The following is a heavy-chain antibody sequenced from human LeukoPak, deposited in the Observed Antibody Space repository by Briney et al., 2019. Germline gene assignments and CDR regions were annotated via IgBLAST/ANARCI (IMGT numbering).Heavy chain of an antibody. CDR1: GFTFSSYS. CDR2: ISSSSSYI. V-gene: IGHV3-21*01. J-gene: IGHJ3*02. CDR3: ARQQQLGGDAFDI. Sequence: PGGSLRLSCAASGFTFSSYSMNWVRQAPGKGLEWVSSISSSSSYIYYADSVKGRFTISRDNAKNSLYLQMNSLRAEDTAVYYCARQQQLGGDAFDIWGQGTMVTVSS. D-gene: IGHD6-13*01.